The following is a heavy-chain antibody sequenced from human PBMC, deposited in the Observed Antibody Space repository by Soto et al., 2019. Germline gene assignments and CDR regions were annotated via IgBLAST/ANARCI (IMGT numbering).Heavy chain of an antibody. J-gene: IGHJ3*02. D-gene: IGHD6-25*01. CDR3: ARGSPAGAFDI. CDR2: ISASGSTM. Sequence: PGGSLRLSCAASGFTFSDHYMIWIRQAPGKGLEWVSYISASGSTMYYADSVKGRFTISRDNSKNTLYLQMNSLRAEDTAVYYCARGSPAGAFDIWGQGTMVTVSS. V-gene: IGHV3-11*04. CDR1: GFTFSDHY.